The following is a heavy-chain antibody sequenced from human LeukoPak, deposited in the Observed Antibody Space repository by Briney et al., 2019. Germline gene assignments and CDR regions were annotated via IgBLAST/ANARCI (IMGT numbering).Heavy chain of an antibody. J-gene: IGHJ6*03. D-gene: IGHD2-15*01. CDR2: ISSSSSYI. V-gene: IGHV3-21*04. CDR1: GFTFSSYS. CDR3: AKVRCSGGSCRPRRGYYYYYMDV. Sequence: PGGSLRLSCAASGFTFSSYSMNWVRQAPGKGLEWVSSISSSSSYIYYADSVKGRFTISRDNSKNTLYLQMNSLRAEDTAVYYCAKVRCSGGSCRPRRGYYYYYMDVWGKGTTVTVSS.